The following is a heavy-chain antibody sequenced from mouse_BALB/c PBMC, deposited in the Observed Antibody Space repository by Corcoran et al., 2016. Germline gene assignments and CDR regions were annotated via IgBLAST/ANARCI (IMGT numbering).Heavy chain of an antibody. Sequence: QIQVVQSGPELKKPGETVKISCKASGYTFTNYGMNWVKQAPGKGLKWMGWINTYTGELTYADDFKGRFACSLETSASTAYLQINNLKNEDTATYFCARRATTATAWFAYWVQGTLLTLSA. D-gene: IGHD1-2*01. CDR1: GYTFTNYG. V-gene: IGHV9-3-1*01. J-gene: IGHJ3*01. CDR2: INTYTGEL. CDR3: ARRATTATAWFAY.